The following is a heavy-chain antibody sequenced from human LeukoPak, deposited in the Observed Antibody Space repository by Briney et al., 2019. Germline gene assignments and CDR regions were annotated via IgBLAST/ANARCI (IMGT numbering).Heavy chain of an antibody. V-gene: IGHV4-59*01. CDR3: AREGWGYYFDF. D-gene: IGHD7-27*01. J-gene: IGHJ4*02. CDR2: VYYGGTT. Sequence: TSETLSLTCTVSGGSISSYYWSWIRQPPGKGLEWIGYVYYGGTTNYNPSLKSRVTISVDTSKNQFSLKLSSVTAADTAVYYCAREGWGYYFDFWGQGTLVTVSS. CDR1: GGSISSYY.